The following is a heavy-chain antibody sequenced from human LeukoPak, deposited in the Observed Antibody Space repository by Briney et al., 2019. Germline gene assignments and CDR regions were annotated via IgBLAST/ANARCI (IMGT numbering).Heavy chain of an antibody. V-gene: IGHV1-2*02. Sequence: ASVKVSCKASGYTFTGYYIHWVRQAPGQGLEWMGWINPNSGGTNYAQEFQGRVTMTRDTSISTAYMELSRLTSDDTAVYYCARGSLEYYYDASGPGYWGQGTLVTVSS. CDR2: INPNSGGT. CDR1: GYTFTGYY. D-gene: IGHD3-22*01. J-gene: IGHJ4*02. CDR3: ARGSLEYYYDASGPGY.